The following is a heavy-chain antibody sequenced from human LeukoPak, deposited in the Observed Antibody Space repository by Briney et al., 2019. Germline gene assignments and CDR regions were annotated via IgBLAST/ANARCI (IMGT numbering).Heavy chain of an antibody. CDR2: INSDGSST. Sequence: GGSLRLSCAASGFTLRSYWVHLVRQTPGEGVVWVSRINSDGSSTSYADSVKGRFTISRDNAKNTLYLQMDSLRAEDTAMYYCARGTGSYYSLGYWGQGTLVTVSS. V-gene: IGHV3-74*01. CDR3: ARGTGSYYSLGY. D-gene: IGHD1-26*01. CDR1: GFTLRSYW. J-gene: IGHJ4*02.